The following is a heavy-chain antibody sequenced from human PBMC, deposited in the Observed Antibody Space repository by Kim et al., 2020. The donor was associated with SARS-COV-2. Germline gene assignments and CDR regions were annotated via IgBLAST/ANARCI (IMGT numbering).Heavy chain of an antibody. CDR3: ATVRWGVYGSGSYIDY. D-gene: IGHD3-10*01. J-gene: IGHJ4*02. V-gene: IGHV1-24*01. Sequence: KFQGRVTMTEDTSTDTAYMELSSLRSEDTAVYYCATVRWGVYGSGSYIDYWGQGTLVTVSS.